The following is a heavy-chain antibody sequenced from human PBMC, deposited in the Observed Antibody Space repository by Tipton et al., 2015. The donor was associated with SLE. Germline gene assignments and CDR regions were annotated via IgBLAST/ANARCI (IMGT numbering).Heavy chain of an antibody. CDR1: GGSFSGYY. V-gene: IGHV4-34*01. CDR3: ARRRGYSFGYPFDY. D-gene: IGHD5-18*01. CDR2: INHSGST. J-gene: IGHJ4*02. Sequence: TLSLTCAVYGGSFSGYYWSWIRQPPGKGLEWIGEINHSGSTNYNPSLKTRVTISVDTSKNQFSLKLTSVTAADTAVYYCARRRGYSFGYPFDYWGQGTLVTVSS.